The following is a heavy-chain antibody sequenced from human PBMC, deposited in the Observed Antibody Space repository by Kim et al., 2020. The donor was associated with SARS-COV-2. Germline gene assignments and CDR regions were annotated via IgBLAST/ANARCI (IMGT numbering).Heavy chain of an antibody. D-gene: IGHD6-13*01. J-gene: IGHJ4*02. Sequence: GGSLRLSCAASGFTFSGSAMHWVRQASGKGLEWVGRIRSKANSYATAYAASVKGRFTISRDDSKNTAYLQMNSLKTEDTAVYYCRVIPGYSSSWGQGTLVTVSS. CDR2: IRSKANSYAT. V-gene: IGHV3-73*01. CDR3: RVIPGYSSS. CDR1: GFTFSGSA.